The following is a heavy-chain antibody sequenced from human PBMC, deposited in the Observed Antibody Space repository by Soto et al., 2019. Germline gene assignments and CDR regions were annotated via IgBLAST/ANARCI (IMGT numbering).Heavy chain of an antibody. CDR1: GGSISSGGYY. CDR3: AIEGTTSDDYYYYYMDV. Sequence: QVQLQESGPGLVKPSQTLSLTCTVSGGSISSGGYYWSWIRQHPGKGLEWIGYIYYSGSTYYNPSLNSRVTITVETTKNQVSLKLSSVTAADTGVYCRAIEGTTSDDYYYYYMDVWGKGTTVTVS. D-gene: IGHD1-7*01. CDR2: IYYSGST. J-gene: IGHJ6*03. V-gene: IGHV4-31*03.